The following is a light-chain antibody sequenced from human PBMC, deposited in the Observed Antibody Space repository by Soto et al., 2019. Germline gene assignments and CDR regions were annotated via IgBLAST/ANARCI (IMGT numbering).Light chain of an antibody. V-gene: IGKV3-20*01. CDR3: QQYDTAPLT. CDR1: QSVSSNY. CDR2: GAF. Sequence: EVVLTQSPGTLSLSPGERATLSCRASQSVSSNYLAWYQQKPGRAPRLLIFGAFFRATGIPDRFSGSASGTDFTLTISGLEPEDFAVYYCQQYDTAPLTFDGGTRVEI. J-gene: IGKJ4*01.